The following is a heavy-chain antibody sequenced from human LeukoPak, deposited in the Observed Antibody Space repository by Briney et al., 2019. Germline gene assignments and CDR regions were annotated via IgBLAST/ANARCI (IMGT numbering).Heavy chain of an antibody. J-gene: IGHJ4*02. Sequence: PSETLSLTRTVSGGSITSSSHYWGWIRQSSGKGLEWIASMYYSGTTYYNPSLKSRVVISVDTSKNQVSLRLRSVTAADTALYYCARHLVPLRELDYHFDNWGQGTPVTVSS. CDR3: ARHLVPLRELDYHFDN. CDR1: GGSITSSSHY. CDR2: MYYSGTT. V-gene: IGHV4-39*01. D-gene: IGHD1-26*01.